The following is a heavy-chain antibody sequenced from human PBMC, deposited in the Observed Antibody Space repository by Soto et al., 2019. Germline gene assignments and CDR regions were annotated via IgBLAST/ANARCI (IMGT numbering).Heavy chain of an antibody. CDR3: ARDGHGMDV. J-gene: IGHJ6*02. Sequence: SETLSLTCTVSGGSVSTGSYDWSWIRQPPGKGLEWIGKIFFTGSAHYNPSLRNRVTMSVDTSKDQFSLTLTSVAAADTAVYYCARDGHGMDVWGQGTTVTAP. CDR2: IFFTGSA. CDR1: GGSVSTGSYD. V-gene: IGHV4-61*01.